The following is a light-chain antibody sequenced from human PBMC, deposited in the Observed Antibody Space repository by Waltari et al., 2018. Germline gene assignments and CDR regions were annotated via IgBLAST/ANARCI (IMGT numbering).Light chain of an antibody. Sequence: DIQMTQSPSSVSASVGERVTITCRASQDTSRYLVWYQQKPGKAPNLLIYGASNLQSGVPSRFSGSGSGTDFTLTIDTLQPEDFATYFCQQSNYFPLTFGGGTKVEIE. V-gene: IGKV1-12*01. CDR1: QDTSRY. CDR3: QQSNYFPLT. CDR2: GAS. J-gene: IGKJ4*01.